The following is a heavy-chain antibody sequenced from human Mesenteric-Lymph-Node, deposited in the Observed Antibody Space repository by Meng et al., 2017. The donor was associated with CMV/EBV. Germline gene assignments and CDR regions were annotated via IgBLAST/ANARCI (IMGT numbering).Heavy chain of an antibody. V-gene: IGHV3-21*01. J-gene: IGHJ4*02. CDR3: TSSLWFGERVDY. CDR1: GFTFNTYN. Sequence: CAGSGFTFNTYNMNWVRQAQGKGLEWVSSISSGSNYMYYADSLKGRFTISRDNAKNSVYLQMNSLRAEDTAVYYCTSSLWFGERVDYWGQGTLVTVSS. D-gene: IGHD3-10*01. CDR2: ISSGSNYM.